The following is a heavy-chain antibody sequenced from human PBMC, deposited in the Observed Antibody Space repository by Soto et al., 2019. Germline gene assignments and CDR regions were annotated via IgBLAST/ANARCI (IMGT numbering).Heavy chain of an antibody. CDR1: GFMFSRYA. V-gene: IGHV3-30-3*01. J-gene: IGHJ4*02. CDR3: VRSRSGAVPDSFGY. D-gene: IGHD3-3*01. Sequence: QVQLVESGGRVVQSGGSLRLSCAASGFMFSRYAILWVRQAPGKGLEWVAVISKDGSVKYYIDSVRGRFTISRDKSKNTVYLEMNNMRDDDMAVFYCVRSRSGAVPDSFGYWGQGTLVTVSS. CDR2: ISKDGSVK.